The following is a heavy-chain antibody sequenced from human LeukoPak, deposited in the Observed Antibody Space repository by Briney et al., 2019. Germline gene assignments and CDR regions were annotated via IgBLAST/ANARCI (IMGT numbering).Heavy chain of an antibody. CDR2: INPSGGST. CDR3: ARASATETTRTFDY. J-gene: IGHJ4*02. CDR1: GYTFSSYY. Sequence: ASVKVSCKASGYTFSSYYMHWVRQPPGQGLEWMGIINPSGGSTSYAQKFQGRVTMTRDMSTSTVYMELSSLRSEDTGVCHCARASATETTRTFDYWGQGTLVTVSS. V-gene: IGHV1-46*01. D-gene: IGHD1-1*01.